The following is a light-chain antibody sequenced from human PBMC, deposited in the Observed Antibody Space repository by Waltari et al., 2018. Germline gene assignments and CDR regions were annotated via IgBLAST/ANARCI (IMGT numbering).Light chain of an antibody. CDR2: AAS. Sequence: DIQMTQSPSSLSASVGDRVTITCRASQSISHYLNWYQQKPGKATKLLIYAASSLQSGVPSRFSGSGSGTDFTLTISSLQPEDFATYYCQQSYSTPLYTFGQGTKLEIK. J-gene: IGKJ2*01. CDR3: QQSYSTPLYT. V-gene: IGKV1-39*01. CDR1: QSISHY.